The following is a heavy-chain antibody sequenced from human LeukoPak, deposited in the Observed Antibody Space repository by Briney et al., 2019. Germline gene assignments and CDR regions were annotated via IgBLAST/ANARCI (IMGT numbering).Heavy chain of an antibody. Sequence: SETLSLTCAVYGGSFSNYYGSWIRQPPGKGLEWIGEINHSGSTNYNPSLKSRVTISIDTSKNQFSLKLSSVTAADTAVYYCARGSGDGYNYQHWGQGTLVTVSS. V-gene: IGHV4-34*01. CDR2: INHSGST. CDR3: ARGSGDGYNYQH. J-gene: IGHJ1*01. D-gene: IGHD5-24*01. CDR1: GGSFSNYY.